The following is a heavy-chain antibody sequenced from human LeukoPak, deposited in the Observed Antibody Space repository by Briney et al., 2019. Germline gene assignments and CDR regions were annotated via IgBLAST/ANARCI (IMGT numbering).Heavy chain of an antibody. J-gene: IGHJ5*02. CDR1: GGSISSYY. CDR3: ARGRRNEDIVVVPAVPSYWFDP. D-gene: IGHD2-2*01. Sequence: SETLSLTCTVSGGSISSYYWSWIRQPPGKGLEWIGEINHSGSTNYNPSLKSRVTISVDTSKNQFSLKLSSVTAADTAVYYCARGRRNEDIVVVPAVPSYWFDPWGQGTLVTVSS. V-gene: IGHV4-34*01. CDR2: INHSGST.